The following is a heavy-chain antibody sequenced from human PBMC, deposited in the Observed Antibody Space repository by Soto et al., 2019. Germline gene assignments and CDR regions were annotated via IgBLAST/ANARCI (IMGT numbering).Heavy chain of an antibody. D-gene: IGHD3-10*01. CDR2: ISASGGST. J-gene: IGHJ4*02. CDR1: GFTFNNYA. CDR3: AIHFYYGSGSYYAVDY. Sequence: EVQLLESGGGLVQPGGSLRLSCVVSGFTFNNYAMNWVRQAPGKGLEWVSGISASGGSTYYADSVKGRFTISRDSSKRMLYLQMHSLRADDTAIYYCAIHFYYGSGSYYAVDYWGQGTLVTVSS. V-gene: IGHV3-23*01.